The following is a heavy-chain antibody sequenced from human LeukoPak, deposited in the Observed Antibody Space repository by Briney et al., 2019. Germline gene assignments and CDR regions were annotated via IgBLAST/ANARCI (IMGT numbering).Heavy chain of an antibody. Sequence: PGRSLRLSCSASGXTFSSYVRHWVRQAPGKGLEWVAVISYDGSNKYYADSVKGRFTISRDNSKNTLYLQMNSLRPEDTSVYYCAKTGSGWYFDYWGQGTLVTVSS. CDR3: AKTGSGWYFDY. CDR1: GXTFSSYV. V-gene: IGHV3-30*18. D-gene: IGHD6-19*01. CDR2: ISYDGSNK. J-gene: IGHJ4*02.